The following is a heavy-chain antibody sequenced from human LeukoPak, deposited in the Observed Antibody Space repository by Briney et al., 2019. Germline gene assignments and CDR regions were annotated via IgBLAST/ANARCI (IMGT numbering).Heavy chain of an antibody. V-gene: IGHV3-11*04. CDR3: AREYAGSYDYYYYMDV. Sequence: GGSLRLSCAASGFTFSDYYMSWIRQAPGKGLEWVSYISSSGSTIYYADSVKGRFTISRDNAKNSLHLQMNSLRAEDTAVYYCAREYAGSYDYYYYMDVWGKGTTVTVSS. CDR1: GFTFSDYY. D-gene: IGHD1-26*01. J-gene: IGHJ6*03. CDR2: ISSSGSTI.